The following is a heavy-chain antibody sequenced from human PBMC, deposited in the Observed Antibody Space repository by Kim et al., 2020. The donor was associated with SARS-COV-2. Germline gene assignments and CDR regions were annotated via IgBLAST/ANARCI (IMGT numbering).Heavy chain of an antibody. V-gene: IGHV4-59*01. CDR3: ARYTGGSGGYLGFCDY. D-gene: IGHD3-10*01. CDR1: GGSISSYY. J-gene: IGHJ4*02. Sequence: SETLSLTCTVSGGSISSYYLSWIRQPPGKGLEWIGNVYYTGRSDHNPSLTNRVTISVDTSKNQFSLKVKSVTAADTAVYYCARYTGGSGGYLGFCDYWGQGSLVTVSS. CDR2: VYYTGRS.